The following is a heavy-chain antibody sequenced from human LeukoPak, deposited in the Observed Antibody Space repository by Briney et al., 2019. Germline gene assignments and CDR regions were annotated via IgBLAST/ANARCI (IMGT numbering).Heavy chain of an antibody. CDR2: ISGYNGNT. CDR1: GYTFTSYG. CDR3: ARDYGPLIPYYYYMDV. V-gene: IGHV1-18*01. D-gene: IGHD4-17*01. J-gene: IGHJ6*03. Sequence: ASVKVSCKASGYTFTSYGISWVRQAPGQGLEWMGWISGYNGNTNYAQNLQGRVTMTTDTSTSTVYMELRSLRSDDTAVYYCARDYGPLIPYYYYMDVWGKGTTVTVSS.